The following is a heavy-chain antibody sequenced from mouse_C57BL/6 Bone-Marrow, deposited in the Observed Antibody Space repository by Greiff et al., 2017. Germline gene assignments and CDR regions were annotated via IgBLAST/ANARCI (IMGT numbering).Heavy chain of an antibody. Sequence: VQLQQSGPELVKPGASVKISCKASGYTFTDYYMNWVKQSHGKSLEWIGDINPNNGGTSYNQKFTGKATLTVDKSSSTAYMELRSLTSEDSAVYYCASEGLGYPYYYAMDYWGQGTSVTVSS. CDR2: INPNNGGT. D-gene: IGHD2-14*01. V-gene: IGHV1-26*01. CDR3: ASEGLGYPYYYAMDY. J-gene: IGHJ4*01. CDR1: GYTFTDYY.